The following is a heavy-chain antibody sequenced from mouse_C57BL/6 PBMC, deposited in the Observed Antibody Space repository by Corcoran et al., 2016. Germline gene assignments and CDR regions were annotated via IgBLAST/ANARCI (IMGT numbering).Heavy chain of an antibody. D-gene: IGHD3-1*01. CDR1: GYSFTDYY. V-gene: IGHV1-76*01. CDR3: SRGGVQQHYDMDV. Sequence: QVQLQQSGAELVRPGASVKLSCKASGYSFTDYYIHWVKQRPGQGLEWIASIYPGSGNTYYNQKFKGKATLTAEKSSSTAYMQLSSLTSEDSAVAVYSRGGVQQHYDMDVWGEGTSVTVSS. CDR2: IYPGSGNT. J-gene: IGHJ4*01.